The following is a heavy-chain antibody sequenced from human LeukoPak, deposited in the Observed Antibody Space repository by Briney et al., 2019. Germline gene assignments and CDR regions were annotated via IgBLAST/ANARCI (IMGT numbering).Heavy chain of an antibody. V-gene: IGHV4-31*03. CDR1: GGSISSGGYY. CDR3: ARDLSGRNAFDI. J-gene: IGHJ3*02. Sequence: SQTLSLTCTVSGGSISSGGYYWSWIRQHPGKGLEWIGYIYYSGTTDYNPSLRSRVTISVDTSKNQFSLKLSSVTAADTAVYYCARDLSGRNAFDIWGQGTMVTVSS. D-gene: IGHD2-15*01. CDR2: IYYSGTT.